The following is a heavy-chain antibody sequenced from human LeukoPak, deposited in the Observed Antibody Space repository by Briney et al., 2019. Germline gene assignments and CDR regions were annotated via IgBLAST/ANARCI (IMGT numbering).Heavy chain of an antibody. D-gene: IGHD6-13*01. CDR2: IYSGGNT. V-gene: IGHV3-66*01. Sequence: GGSLRLSCAASGFTVSSNYMSWVRQAPGQGLEWVSVIYSGGNTYYADSVKGRFTISRDNSKNTLYLQMNSLRAEDTAVYYCARVQIIAAAVEWFDPWGQGSLVTVSS. CDR1: GFTVSSNY. J-gene: IGHJ5*02. CDR3: ARVQIIAAAVEWFDP.